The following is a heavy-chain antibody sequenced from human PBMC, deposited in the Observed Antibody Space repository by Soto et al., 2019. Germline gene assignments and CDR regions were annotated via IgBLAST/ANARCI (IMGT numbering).Heavy chain of an antibody. V-gene: IGHV4-59*02. CDR3: ATSYGNAWYNY. J-gene: IGHJ4*02. Sequence: TXXTLSLTCSFSRDSVSSHYLTWIRQSPEKGLESIAXMHYTXSYHSNPSLKXXLTNSVDXTNNQTTLQPNSVTAADTAVYYCATSYGNAWYNYWGQGTKVTVSS. CDR1: RDSVSSHY. CDR2: MHYTXSY. D-gene: IGHD6-13*01.